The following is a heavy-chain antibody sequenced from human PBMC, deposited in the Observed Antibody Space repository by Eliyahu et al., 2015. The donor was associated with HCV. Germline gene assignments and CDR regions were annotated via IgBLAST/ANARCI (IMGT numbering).Heavy chain of an antibody. CDR1: GXTFSSYT. J-gene: IGHJ4*02. Sequence: QVQLVQSGAEVKKPGSSVKVSCKASGXTFSSYTINGVRQAPGQGLEWMGGIIPPFGTANYAQKFQGRVTITADESTSTAYMELSSLRSEDTALYYCAREWESGSYYFYWGQGTLVTVSS. D-gene: IGHD1-26*01. CDR2: IIPPFGTA. CDR3: AREWESGSYYFY. V-gene: IGHV1-69*01.